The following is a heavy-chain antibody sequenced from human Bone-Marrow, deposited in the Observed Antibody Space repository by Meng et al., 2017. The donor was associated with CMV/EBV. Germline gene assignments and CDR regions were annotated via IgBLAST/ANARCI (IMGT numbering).Heavy chain of an antibody. V-gene: IGHV3-9*01. CDR1: GFTFSSYA. J-gene: IGHJ5*02. CDR2: ISWNSGSI. D-gene: IGHD4-17*01. CDR3: AKDRTNYGDYVFDP. Sequence: GGSLRLSCAASGFTFSSYAMHWVRQAPGKGLEWVSGISWNSGSIGYADSVRGRFTISRDNAKNSLYLQMNSLRAEDTALYYCAKDRTNYGDYVFDPWGQGTLVTVSS.